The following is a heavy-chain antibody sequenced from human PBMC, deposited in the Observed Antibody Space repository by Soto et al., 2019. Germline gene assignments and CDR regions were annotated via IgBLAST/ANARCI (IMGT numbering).Heavy chain of an antibody. Sequence: QVQLVESGGGVVQPGRSLRLSCAASGFTFSSYGMHWVRQAPGKGLEWVAVISYDGSNKYYADSVKGRFTISRDNSKNTLYLQMNSLRAEDTAVYYCAKEELQSKSGWYSRALDYWGQGTLVTVSS. CDR3: AKEELQSKSGWYSRALDY. J-gene: IGHJ4*02. V-gene: IGHV3-30*18. D-gene: IGHD6-19*01. CDR2: ISYDGSNK. CDR1: GFTFSSYG.